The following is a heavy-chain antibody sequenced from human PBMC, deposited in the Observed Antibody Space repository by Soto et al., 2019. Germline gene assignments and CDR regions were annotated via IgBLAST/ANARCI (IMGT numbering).Heavy chain of an antibody. V-gene: IGHV3-21*01. Sequence: EVQLVESGGGLVKPGGSLRLSCEASGFTFSSYNMNWVRQAPGKGLEWVSSITDSSSSIYYADSVKGRVTISRDNAKNSLSLQMNSLRAEDTAVYYCARISSGWYFDYWGLGTLVTVSS. J-gene: IGHJ4*02. CDR1: GFTFSSYN. CDR3: ARISSGWYFDY. CDR2: ITDSSSSI. D-gene: IGHD6-19*01.